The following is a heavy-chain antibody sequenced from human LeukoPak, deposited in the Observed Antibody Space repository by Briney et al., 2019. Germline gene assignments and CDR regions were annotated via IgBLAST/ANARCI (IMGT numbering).Heavy chain of an antibody. V-gene: IGHV3-30*18. CDR2: ISYDGSNK. CDR3: AKDYGDYVGDYYYYYGMDV. D-gene: IGHD4-17*01. CDR1: GFTFSSYG. Sequence: GGSLRLSCAASGFTFSSYGMHWVRQAPGKGLEWVAVISYDGSNKYYADSVKGRFTISRDNSKNTLYLQTNSLRAEDTALYYCAKDYGDYVGDYYYYYGMDVWGQGTTVTVSS. J-gene: IGHJ6*02.